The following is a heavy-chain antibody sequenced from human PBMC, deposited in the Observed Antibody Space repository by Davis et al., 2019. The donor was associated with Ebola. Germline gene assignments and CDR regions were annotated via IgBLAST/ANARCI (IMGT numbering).Heavy chain of an antibody. D-gene: IGHD5-18*01. J-gene: IGHJ4*02. Sequence: GGSLRLSCAASGFTFSSYAMSWVRQAPGKGLEWVSAISGSGGSTYYADSVKGRFTISRHNSKNTLYLQMNSLRAEDTAVYYCARDLFGYSYGYNYWGQGTLVTVSS. CDR1: GFTFSSYA. CDR2: ISGSGGST. CDR3: ARDLFGYSYGYNY. V-gene: IGHV3-23*01.